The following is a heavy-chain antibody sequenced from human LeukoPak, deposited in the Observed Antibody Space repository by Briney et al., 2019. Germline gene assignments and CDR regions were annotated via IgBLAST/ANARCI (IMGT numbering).Heavy chain of an antibody. CDR1: GFIFGDYW. V-gene: IGHV3-7*01. Sequence: GGSLRLSCAASGFIFGDYWMSWVRQAPEKGLEWVGMIKQDGSDIHYVDSVKGRFTISRDNAKNSLYLQMNSLRAEDTAVYYCAREGSPLRYCSSTSCQGGDAFDIWGQGTMVTVSS. CDR3: AREGSPLRYCSSTSCQGGDAFDI. D-gene: IGHD2-2*01. J-gene: IGHJ3*02. CDR2: IKQDGSDI.